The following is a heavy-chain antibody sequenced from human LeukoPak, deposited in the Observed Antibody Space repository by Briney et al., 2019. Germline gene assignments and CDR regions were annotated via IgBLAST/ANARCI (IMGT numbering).Heavy chain of an antibody. Sequence: GGSLRLSPVVSGFRFSDYYMSWIRPTPGNGLEFISYISGSGDAIYYTDSVKGRFTISRDNAKNSLYLQLDSLSAEDTAVFYCASLYDSTGLCLDYWGQGALVTVSS. J-gene: IGHJ4*02. D-gene: IGHD3-22*01. V-gene: IGHV3-11*04. CDR2: ISGSGDAI. CDR3: ASLYDSTGLCLDY. CDR1: GFRFSDYY.